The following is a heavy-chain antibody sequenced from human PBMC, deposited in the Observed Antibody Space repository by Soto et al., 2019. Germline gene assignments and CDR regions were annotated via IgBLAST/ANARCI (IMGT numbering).Heavy chain of an antibody. CDR2: INPSGGST. CDR3: ARTNSDSSYYYYYGMDV. V-gene: IGHV1-46*01. J-gene: IGHJ6*02. D-gene: IGHD6-6*01. CDR1: GYTFTSYY. Sequence: GASVNVSCKASGYTFTSYYMHWVRQAPGQGLEWMGIINPSGGSTSYARKFQGRVTMTRDTSTRTVYMELSSLRSEDTAVYYCARTNSDSSYYYYYGMDVWGQGTTVTVSS.